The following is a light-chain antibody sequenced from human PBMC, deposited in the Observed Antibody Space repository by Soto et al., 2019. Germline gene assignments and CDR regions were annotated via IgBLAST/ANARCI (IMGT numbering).Light chain of an antibody. CDR2: GAS. V-gene: IGKV3-15*01. Sequence: ETVMTQSPATLPVSPGERAILSCRASQSVGNNVAWFQQKPGQAPRLLIHGASDRATEVPVRFSGSGSGTEFTFTISSLQSEDFAVYYCQQYNNWPYAFGQGTKLEIK. J-gene: IGKJ2*01. CDR1: QSVGNN. CDR3: QQYNNWPYA.